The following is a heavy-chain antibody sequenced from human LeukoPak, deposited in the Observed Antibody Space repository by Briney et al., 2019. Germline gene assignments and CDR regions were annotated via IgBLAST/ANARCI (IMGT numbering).Heavy chain of an antibody. J-gene: IGHJ4*02. Sequence: GGSLRLSCAASGFIFSTYSMTWVRQAPGKGLQWVSYIRSDSTTIYYADPVKGRFTISRDNAKNSLYLQMSGLRAEDTAVYYCARHGALGSCSGGSCPFDYWGQGTLVTVSS. V-gene: IGHV3-48*01. CDR1: GFIFSTYS. D-gene: IGHD2-15*01. CDR2: IRSDSTTI. CDR3: ARHGALGSCSGGSCPFDY.